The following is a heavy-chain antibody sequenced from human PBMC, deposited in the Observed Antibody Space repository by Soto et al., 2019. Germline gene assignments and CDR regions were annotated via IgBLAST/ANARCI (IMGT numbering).Heavy chain of an antibody. CDR3: ARGCSSASCYYY. J-gene: IGHJ4*02. Sequence: GFLRISCKASGFMFSSYTMNWLRQAPGKGWEWVSSVSFRGDIYYADSLEGRFTISRDDGKNSLYLQMNSLRAEDTAVYYCARGCSSASCYYYWGQGTLVTVSS. CDR1: GFMFSSYT. V-gene: IGHV3-21*01. CDR2: VSFRGDI. D-gene: IGHD2-2*01.